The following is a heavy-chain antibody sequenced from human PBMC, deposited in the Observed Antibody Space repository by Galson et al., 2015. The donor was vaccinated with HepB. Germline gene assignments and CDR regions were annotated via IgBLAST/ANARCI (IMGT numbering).Heavy chain of an antibody. CDR1: GFTFSGSA. CDR3: IRMADLSGYSST. D-gene: IGHD6-13*01. V-gene: IGHV3-73*01. CDR2: IRSKASNYAT. J-gene: IGHJ4*02. Sequence: SLRLPCAASGFTFSGSATDWVRQTSGKGLEWVGRIRSKASNYATAYAASLKGRFTISRDDSKNTAYLHMKSLKTEDTAVYYCIRMADLSGYSSTWGQGTLVTVSS.